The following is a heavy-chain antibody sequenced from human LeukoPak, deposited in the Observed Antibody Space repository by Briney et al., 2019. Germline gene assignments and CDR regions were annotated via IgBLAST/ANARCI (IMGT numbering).Heavy chain of an antibody. V-gene: IGHV3-23*01. CDR3: AKARRAWVGAVYYFDY. D-gene: IGHD1-26*01. CDR2: ISGSGGST. J-gene: IGHJ4*02. Sequence: SGGSLRLSCAASGFTFSSYAMSWVRQAPGKGLEWVSAISGSGGSTYYADSVKGRFTISRDNSKNTLYLQMNSLRAEDTAVYYCAKARRAWVGAVYYFDYWGQGTLVTVSS. CDR1: GFTFSSYA.